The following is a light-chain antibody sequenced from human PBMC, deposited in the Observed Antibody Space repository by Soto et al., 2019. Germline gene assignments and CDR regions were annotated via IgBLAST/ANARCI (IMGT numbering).Light chain of an antibody. CDR2: GAS. CDR1: EGVASNY. V-gene: IGKV3-20*01. CDR3: HQYGRSPWT. Sequence: EIVLTHSPGTLSLSPGHSATLSCRASEGVASNYLAWYQHKPGQSPRLLLFGASNRATGIPDRFSGSGSGADFTLTISRVEPEDFAVYYCHQYGRSPWTLGQGTKVDI. J-gene: IGKJ1*01.